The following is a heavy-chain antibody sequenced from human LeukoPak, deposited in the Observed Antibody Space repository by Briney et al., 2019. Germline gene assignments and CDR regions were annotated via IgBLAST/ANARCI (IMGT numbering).Heavy chain of an antibody. CDR2: ISYDGSNK. D-gene: IGHD2/OR15-2a*01. CDR3: AKDQRPFYGPLSGSFDY. Sequence: GGSLRLSCAASGFTFSSYGMHWVRQAPGKGLEWVAVISYDGSNKYYADSVKGRFTISRDNSKNTLYLQMNSLRAEDTAVYYCAKDQRPFYGPLSGSFDYWGQGTLVTVSS. V-gene: IGHV3-30*18. CDR1: GFTFSSYG. J-gene: IGHJ4*02.